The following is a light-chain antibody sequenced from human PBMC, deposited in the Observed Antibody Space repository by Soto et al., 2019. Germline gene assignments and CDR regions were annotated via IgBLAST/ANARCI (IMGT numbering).Light chain of an antibody. CDR1: QSLSNNY. Sequence: EIVLTQSPGTLSLSPGARATLSCRASQSLSNNYLAWYQQTPGPAPRLLIYGASNRATGLPDRFSGSGSGTDFTLTISRLEPEDFAVYYCQQYGSSGTFGQGTKVDI. J-gene: IGKJ1*01. CDR3: QQYGSSGT. CDR2: GAS. V-gene: IGKV3-20*01.